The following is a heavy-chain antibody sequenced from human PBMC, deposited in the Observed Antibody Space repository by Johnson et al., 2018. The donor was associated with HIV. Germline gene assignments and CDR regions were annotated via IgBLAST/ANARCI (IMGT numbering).Heavy chain of an antibody. V-gene: IGHV3-13*01. Sequence: VQLVESGGGLVQPGGSLRLSCAASGFTFSIYWMSWVRQATGKGLEWVSTIGTAGDTYYPGSVKGRFTVSREDAKNSLYLQMNSLRAGDTALYYCARAVCRGGRCYSHDAFDIWGQGTMVTVSS. D-gene: IGHD2-15*01. J-gene: IGHJ3*02. CDR2: IGTAGDT. CDR1: GFTFSIYW. CDR3: ARAVCRGGRCYSHDAFDI.